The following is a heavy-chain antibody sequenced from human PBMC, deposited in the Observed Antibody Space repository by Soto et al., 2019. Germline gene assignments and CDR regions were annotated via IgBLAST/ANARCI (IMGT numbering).Heavy chain of an antibody. CDR3: ARVPLRYSSSHNFDS. J-gene: IGHJ4*02. CDR1: GVSVSSGSFY. CDR2: IYNTETF. D-gene: IGHD6-19*01. Sequence: SETLSLTCSVSGVSVSSGSFYWSWIRQPPGKGLEWIGFIYNTETFNYNPSLKGRVTLSVDASKHQFSLKLSSVTAADTAVYYCARVPLRYSSSHNFDSWGQGALVTVSS. V-gene: IGHV4-61*01.